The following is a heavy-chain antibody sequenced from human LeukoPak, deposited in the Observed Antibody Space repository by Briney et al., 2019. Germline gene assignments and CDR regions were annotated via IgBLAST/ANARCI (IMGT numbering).Heavy chain of an antibody. V-gene: IGHV3-30*03. Sequence: GRSLRLSCAASGFTFSSYGMHWVRQAPGKGLEGVAVISYDGSNKYYADSVKGRFTSSRDNAKESLYLQMSSLRDEDTAVYYCVFPYWQDLDHWGQGTLVTVSS. CDR3: VFPYWQDLDH. J-gene: IGHJ4*02. CDR2: ISYDGSNK. D-gene: IGHD2-15*01. CDR1: GFTFSSYG.